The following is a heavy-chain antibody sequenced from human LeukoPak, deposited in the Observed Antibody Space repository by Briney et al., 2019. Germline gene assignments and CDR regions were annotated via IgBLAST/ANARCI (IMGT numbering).Heavy chain of an antibody. J-gene: IGHJ4*02. Sequence: ASVKVSCKVSGKTLSDLSIHRLLQPPGKGLEWLGGSDPEDGERIYAQMFQGRVTMTEDTSIDTAYMELSSLRSEDTAVYYCVTGFTTMAVDYFDYWGQGTLVTVSP. CDR1: GKTLSDLS. D-gene: IGHD5-18*01. CDR2: SDPEDGER. CDR3: VTGFTTMAVDYFDY. V-gene: IGHV1-24*01.